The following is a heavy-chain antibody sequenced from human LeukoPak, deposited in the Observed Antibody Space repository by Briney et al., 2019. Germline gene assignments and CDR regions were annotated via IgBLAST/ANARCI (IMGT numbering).Heavy chain of an antibody. Sequence: ASVKVSCKASGYTFTSYYMHWVRQAPGQGLEWMGIINPSGGSTNYAQKFQGRVTMTRDTSTSTVYMELSSRRSEDTAVYYCATAKFGGNSYFDYWGQGTLVTVSS. D-gene: IGHD4-23*01. J-gene: IGHJ4*02. V-gene: IGHV1-46*01. CDR2: INPSGGST. CDR3: ATAKFGGNSYFDY. CDR1: GYTFTSYY.